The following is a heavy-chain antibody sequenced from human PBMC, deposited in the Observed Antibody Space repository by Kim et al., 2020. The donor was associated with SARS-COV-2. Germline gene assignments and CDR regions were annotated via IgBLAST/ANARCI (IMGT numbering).Heavy chain of an antibody. CDR2: ISWNSGSI. D-gene: IGHD3-10*01. Sequence: GGSLRLSCAASGFTFDDYAMHWVRQAPGKGLEWVSGISWNSGSIGYADSVKGRFTISRDNAKNSLYLQMNSLRAEDTALYYCAKDIFPHYYGSGSYEYYYYGMDVWGQWTTLTVSS. CDR1: GFTFDDYA. V-gene: IGHV3-9*01. J-gene: IGHJ6*02. CDR3: AKDIFPHYYGSGSYEYYYYGMDV.